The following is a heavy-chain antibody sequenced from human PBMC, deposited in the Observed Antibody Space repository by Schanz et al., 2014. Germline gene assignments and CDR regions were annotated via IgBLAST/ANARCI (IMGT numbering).Heavy chain of an antibody. Sequence: EVQLVESGGDLVQPGESLRLSCAASGFTFTTYAMTWVRQAPGKGLEWVANIKQDGSEKYYVDSVKGRFTISRDNAKNSLYLQMNSLTAEDTAVYYCARGVRIDYWGQGSLVTVSS. D-gene: IGHD3-3*01. CDR1: GFTFTTYA. CDR3: ARGVRIDY. J-gene: IGHJ4*02. V-gene: IGHV3-7*01. CDR2: IKQDGSEK.